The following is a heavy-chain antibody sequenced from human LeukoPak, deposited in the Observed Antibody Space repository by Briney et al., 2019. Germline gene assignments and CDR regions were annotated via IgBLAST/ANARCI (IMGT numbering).Heavy chain of an antibody. CDR3: ARATIVVVIPDY. CDR1: GFTFSSYS. Sequence: GGSPRLSCAASGFTFSSYSMNWVRQAPGKGLEWVSSISSSSSYIYYADSVKGRFTISRDNAKNSLYLQMNSLGAEDTAVYYCARATIVVVIPDYWGQGTLVTVSS. J-gene: IGHJ4*02. D-gene: IGHD3-22*01. CDR2: ISSSSSYI. V-gene: IGHV3-21*01.